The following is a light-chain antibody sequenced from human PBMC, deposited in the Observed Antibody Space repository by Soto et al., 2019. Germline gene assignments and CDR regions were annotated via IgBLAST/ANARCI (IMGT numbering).Light chain of an antibody. CDR2: STN. Sequence: QAVVTQEPSFSVSPGGTVTHTCGLSSGSVSTSYYPSWYQQTPGQAPRTLIYSTNTRSSGVPDRFSGSILGNKAALTITGAQADDESDYYCVLYMGSGIWVFGGGTQLTVL. J-gene: IGLJ3*02. CDR1: SGSVSTSYY. CDR3: VLYMGSGIWV. V-gene: IGLV8-61*01.